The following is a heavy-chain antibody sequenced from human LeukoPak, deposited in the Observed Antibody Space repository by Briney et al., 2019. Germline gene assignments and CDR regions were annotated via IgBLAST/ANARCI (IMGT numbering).Heavy chain of an antibody. CDR1: GGSISSSSYY. CDR3: ARHGIVTAENLIDY. V-gene: IGHV4-39*01. D-gene: IGHD2-21*02. Sequence: KPSETLSLTCTVSGGSISSSSYYWGWIRQPPGKGLEWIGSIYYSGSTYYNPSLKSRVTISVDTSKNQFSLKLSSVTAADTAVYYCARHGIVTAENLIDYWGQGTLVTVSS. CDR2: IYYSGST. J-gene: IGHJ4*02.